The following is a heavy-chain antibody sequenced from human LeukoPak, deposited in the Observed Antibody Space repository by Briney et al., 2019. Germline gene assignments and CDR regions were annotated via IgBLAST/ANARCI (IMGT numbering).Heavy chain of an antibody. D-gene: IGHD3-10*01. J-gene: IGHJ6*03. CDR3: ARAWGSGSYYKALYYYYYMDV. Sequence: ASVKVSCKAPGYTFTGYYMHWVRQAPGQGLEWMGRINPNSGGTNYAQKFQGRVTMTRDTSISTAYMELSRLRSDDTAVYYCARAWGSGSYYKALYYYYYMDVWGKGTTVTVSS. V-gene: IGHV1-2*06. CDR1: GYTFTGYY. CDR2: INPNSGGT.